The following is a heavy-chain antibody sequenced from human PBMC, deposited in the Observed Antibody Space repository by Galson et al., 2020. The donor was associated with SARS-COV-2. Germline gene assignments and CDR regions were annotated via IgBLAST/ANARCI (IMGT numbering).Heavy chain of an antibody. V-gene: IGHV3-7*01. CDR3: VRDILYSGSFYYFDL. Sequence: GGSLRLSCAASGFSFSSYYMTWVRQAPGKGLEWLANMNQDGSEKYYVDSVKGRFTISRDNAKDSLYLQMNSLRAEDTAVYYCVRDILYSGSFYYFDLWGQGTLVTVSS. CDR1: GFSFSSYY. J-gene: IGHJ4*02. CDR2: MNQDGSEK. D-gene: IGHD1-26*01.